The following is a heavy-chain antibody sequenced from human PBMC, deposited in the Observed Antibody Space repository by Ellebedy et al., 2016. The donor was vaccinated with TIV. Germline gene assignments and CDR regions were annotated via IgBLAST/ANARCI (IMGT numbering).Heavy chain of an antibody. CDR3: ASGYRARMDV. D-gene: IGHD3-16*02. J-gene: IGHJ6*02. Sequence: SETLSLTCTVSGGSISSSSYFWGWIRQPPGKGLEWSGSIYYSGSTYYNPSLKSRVTISVDTSKNQFSLKLSSVTAADTAVYYCASGYRARMDVWGQGTTVTVSS. CDR1: GGSISSSSYF. V-gene: IGHV4-39*07. CDR2: IYYSGST.